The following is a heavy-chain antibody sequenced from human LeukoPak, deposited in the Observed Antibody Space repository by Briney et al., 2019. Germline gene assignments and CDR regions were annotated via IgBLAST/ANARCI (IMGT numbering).Heavy chain of an antibody. D-gene: IGHD6-13*01. Sequence: GGSLRLSCVASGFTFDDYAMHWVRQAPGKGLEWVSSISWNSGSIGYADSVKGRFIISRDNSKSSLFLQMNSLRVEDTAFYYWAKDIGSSWSSNWFDPWGQGTLVTVSS. J-gene: IGHJ5*02. CDR3: AKDIGSSWSSNWFDP. CDR1: GFTFDDYA. CDR2: ISWNSGSI. V-gene: IGHV3-9*01.